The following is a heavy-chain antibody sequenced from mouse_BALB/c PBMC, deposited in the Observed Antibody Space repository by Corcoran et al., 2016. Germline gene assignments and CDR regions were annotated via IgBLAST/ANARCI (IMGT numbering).Heavy chain of an antibody. CDR1: GYTFTSYD. D-gene: IGHD2-1*01. Sequence: QVQLQQSGAELVKPGASVKLSCKASGYTFTSYDINWVRQRPEQGLEWIGWICPGDGRTKYNEKFKGKVTLTTDKSSSTAYMQLSRLTSEDSAVYFCARNGNYPYFDYWGQGTTLTVSS. CDR3: ARNGNYPYFDY. V-gene: IGHV1-85*01. CDR2: ICPGDGRT. J-gene: IGHJ2*01.